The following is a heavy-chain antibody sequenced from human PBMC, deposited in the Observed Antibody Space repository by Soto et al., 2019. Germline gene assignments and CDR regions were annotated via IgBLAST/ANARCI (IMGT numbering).Heavy chain of an antibody. CDR1: GFTFSSYG. D-gene: IGHD3-9*01. CDR3: AKESEVLRYVDWFGGYGMDV. J-gene: IGHJ6*01. CDR2: ISYDGSNK. Sequence: QVQLVESGGGVVQPGRSLRLSCAASGFTFSSYGMHWVRQAPGKGLEWVAVISYDGSNKYYADSVKGRCTISRDNSKNTLYLPMNSLRAEDTAVYYCAKESEVLRYVDWFGGYGMDVWGQGTTVTVSS. V-gene: IGHV3-30*18.